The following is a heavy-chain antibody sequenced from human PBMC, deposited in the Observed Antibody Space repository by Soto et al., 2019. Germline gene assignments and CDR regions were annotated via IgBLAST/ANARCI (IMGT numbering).Heavy chain of an antibody. D-gene: IGHD3-16*01. J-gene: IGHJ6*02. CDR2: ISPYNGNT. CDR1: GYTFSSFG. CDR3: AMVDNYVTPTPQDV. Sequence: ASVKVSCKASGYTFSSFGISWVRQAPGQGLEWVGWISPYNGNTHYASKAQGRLTMTTDTSTSTAYMDLGSLTSDDTAVYYCAMVDNYVTPTPQDVWGQGTTVTVSS. V-gene: IGHV1-18*01.